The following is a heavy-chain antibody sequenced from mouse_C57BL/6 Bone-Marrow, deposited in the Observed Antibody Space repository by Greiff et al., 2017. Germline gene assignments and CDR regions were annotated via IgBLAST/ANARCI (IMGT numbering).Heavy chain of an antibody. CDR1: GYTFTNYW. Sequence: LQESGAELVRPGTSVKMSCKASGYTFTNYWIGWAKQRPGHGLEWIGDIYPGGGYTNYNEKFKGKATLTADKSSSTAYMQFSSLTSEDSAIYYCARGNYVFYAMDYWGQGTSVTVSS. CDR3: ARGNYVFYAMDY. CDR2: IYPGGGYT. D-gene: IGHD2-1*01. V-gene: IGHV1-63*01. J-gene: IGHJ4*01.